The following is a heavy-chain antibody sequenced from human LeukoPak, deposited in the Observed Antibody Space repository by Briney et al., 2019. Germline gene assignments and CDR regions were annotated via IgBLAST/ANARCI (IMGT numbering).Heavy chain of an antibody. Sequence: GGSLRLSCATSGFTFTTFWMHWVRQAPGKGLVWVSRINHDGSSTNYADSVKGRFTISRDNAKNTVYLQMNSLRAEDTAVYYCVRDWGDDSSGYWQKYFDTWGQGTLVTVSS. V-gene: IGHV3-74*01. D-gene: IGHD3-22*01. J-gene: IGHJ4*02. CDR1: GFTFTTFW. CDR2: INHDGSST. CDR3: VRDWGDDSSGYWQKYFDT.